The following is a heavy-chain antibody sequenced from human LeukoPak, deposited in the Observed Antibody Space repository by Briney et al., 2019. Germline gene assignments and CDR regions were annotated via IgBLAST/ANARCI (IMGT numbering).Heavy chain of an antibody. J-gene: IGHJ6*02. CDR2: ISNSGENP. CDR3: VRGSVFTASYYHCMDF. Sequence: GGSLRLSCAASEFTFSDYAMHWVRQAPGKGLEFVSGISNSGENPHYANSVKGRFTISRDNSKNTLYLQMGSLKTEDLAVYYCVRGSVFTASYYHCMDFWGQGTTVTVSS. CDR1: EFTFSDYA. V-gene: IGHV3-64*01. D-gene: IGHD2-8*01.